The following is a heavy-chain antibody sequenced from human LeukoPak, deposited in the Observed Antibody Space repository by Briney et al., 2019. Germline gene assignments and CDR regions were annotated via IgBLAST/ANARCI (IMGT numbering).Heavy chain of an antibody. CDR1: GYTFTNYG. D-gene: IGHD3-22*01. Sequence: GASVKVSCKASGYTFTNYGISWVRQAPGQGLEWMGWINTYNGNTNYAQKFQGRVTMTTDTSTSPAYMELRSLRSDDTAVYYCARVVLDHYYDSSGYLGTLDYWGQGTLVTVSS. CDR3: ARVVLDHYYDSSGYLGTLDY. V-gene: IGHV1-18*01. CDR2: INTYNGNT. J-gene: IGHJ4*02.